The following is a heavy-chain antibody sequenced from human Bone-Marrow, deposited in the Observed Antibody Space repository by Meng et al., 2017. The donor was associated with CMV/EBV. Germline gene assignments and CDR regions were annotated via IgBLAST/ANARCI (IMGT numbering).Heavy chain of an antibody. CDR1: GYTFTGYY. CDR2: INPNSGGT. V-gene: IGHV1-2*02. CDR3: ASLPYYGSGSWTYYYYGMAV. D-gene: IGHD3-10*01. J-gene: IGHJ6*01. Sequence: ASVKVSCKASGYTFTGYYMHWVRQAPGQGLEWMGWINPNSGGTNYAQKFQGRVTMTRDTSISTAYMELSRLRSDDTAVYYCASLPYYGSGSWTYYYYGMAVWGQGHTVTCSS.